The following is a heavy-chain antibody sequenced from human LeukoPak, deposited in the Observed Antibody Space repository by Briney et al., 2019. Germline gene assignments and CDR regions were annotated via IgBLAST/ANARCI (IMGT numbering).Heavy chain of an antibody. CDR1: GYSISSGYY. J-gene: IGHJ3*02. Sequence: SETLSLTCAVSGYSISSGYYWGWIRQPPGRGLEWIGSIYHSGSTFYNPSLKSRITISVDTSKNQFSLKLSSVTAADTAVYYCARRGWGYAFDIWGQRTMVTVSS. CDR2: IYHSGST. D-gene: IGHD7-27*01. CDR3: ARRGWGYAFDI. V-gene: IGHV4-38-2*01.